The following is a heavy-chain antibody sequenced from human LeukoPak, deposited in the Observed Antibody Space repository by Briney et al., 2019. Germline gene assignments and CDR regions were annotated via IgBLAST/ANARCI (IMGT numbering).Heavy chain of an antibody. Sequence: PSETLSLTCTVSGGSITGSSYYWGWIRQPPGKGLEWIGSPYYSGNTYYNPSLKSRVTISVDTSKNQFSLKLSSATAADTAVYYCARHYYDSTGYYYFDYWGQGTQVTVSS. CDR1: GGSITGSSYY. V-gene: IGHV4-39*01. D-gene: IGHD3-22*01. J-gene: IGHJ4*02. CDR3: ARHYYDSTGYYYFDY. CDR2: PYYSGNT.